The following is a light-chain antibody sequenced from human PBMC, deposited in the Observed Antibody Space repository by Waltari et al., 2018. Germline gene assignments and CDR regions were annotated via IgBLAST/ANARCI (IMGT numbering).Light chain of an antibody. V-gene: IGKV1D-13*01. Sequence: AIQLTQSPSPLPASVGDRVTITCRASQGISSALAWYQQKPGKAPNLLLYNASSLESGVPSRFSGSGSGTDFTLTISSLHPEDFATYYCQQFNNYPRSLTFGGGTKVEIK. CDR2: NAS. CDR3: QQFNNYPRSLT. CDR1: QGISSA. J-gene: IGKJ4*01.